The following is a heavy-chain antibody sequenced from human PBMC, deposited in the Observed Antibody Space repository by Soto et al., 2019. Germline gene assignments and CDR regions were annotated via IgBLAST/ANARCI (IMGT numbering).Heavy chain of an antibody. D-gene: IGHD1-26*01. J-gene: IGHJ4*02. Sequence: EVQLLESGGDLVQPGGSLRLSCAASGFIFSSYAVSWVRQAPGKGLEWVSAISGSGGSTYYADSVKGRFTISRDNSKNTLYRLMTSLRVEDTAVYFFAKKKGSILGATAYWGQGALVTVSS. CDR3: AKKKGSILGATAY. CDR1: GFIFSSYA. V-gene: IGHV3-23*01. CDR2: ISGSGGST.